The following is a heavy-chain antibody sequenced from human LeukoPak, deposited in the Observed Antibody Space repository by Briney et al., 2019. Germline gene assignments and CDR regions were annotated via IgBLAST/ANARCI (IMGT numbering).Heavy chain of an antibody. CDR2: IYYSGGT. D-gene: IGHD5-12*01. V-gene: IGHV4-31*03. J-gene: IGHJ4*02. CDR1: GGSISNDGYY. CDR3: ARDEYSGSGTFDY. Sequence: SQTLSLTCTVSGGSISNDGYYWTWIRQLPGKGLEWIGHIYYSGGTSYNPSLKSRVTISVDTSKNQFSLKLSSVTAADTAVYYCARDEYSGSGTFDYWGQGTLVTVSS.